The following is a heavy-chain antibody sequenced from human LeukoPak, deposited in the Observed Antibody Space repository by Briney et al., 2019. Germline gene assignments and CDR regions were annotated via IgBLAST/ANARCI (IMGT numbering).Heavy chain of an antibody. D-gene: IGHD1-26*01. J-gene: IGHJ3*01. CDR1: GASINGYF. CDR3: ARDRRGSFYTFDL. Sequence: SETLSLTCSVSGASINGYFWNWVRQTPEKRLDWIGYVSHTGATTSNPTLKSRVSITIDTSKSQISLTMTPVTAADSALYYCARDRRGSFYTFDLWGPGTIVSVS. CDR2: VSHTGAT. V-gene: IGHV4-59*01.